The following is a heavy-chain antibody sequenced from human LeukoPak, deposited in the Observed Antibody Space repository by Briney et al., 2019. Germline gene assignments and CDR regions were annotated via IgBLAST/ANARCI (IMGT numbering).Heavy chain of an antibody. Sequence: SETLSLTCAVYGGSFSGYYWSGIRQPPGKGREWLGEINYSGITNYNPSLKSRVTISVDMSKNQFSLKLSSVTAAATAVNYCARVAGDSSWYYYWGQGTLVTVSS. CDR2: INYSGIT. CDR3: ARVAGDSSWYYY. CDR1: GGSFSGYY. V-gene: IGHV4-34*01. D-gene: IGHD6-13*01. J-gene: IGHJ4*02.